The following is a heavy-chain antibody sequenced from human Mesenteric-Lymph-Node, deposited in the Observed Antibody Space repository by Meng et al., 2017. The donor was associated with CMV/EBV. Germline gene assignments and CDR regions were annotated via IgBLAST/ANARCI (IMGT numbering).Heavy chain of an antibody. CDR2: IIPILGIA. Sequence: EASGGTFSSCAISWVRRAPGQGLEWMGRIIPILGIANYAQKFQGRVTITADKSTSTAYMELSSLRSEDTAVYYCARDLYDREGNFDYWGQGTLVTVSS. J-gene: IGHJ4*02. D-gene: IGHD2-8*01. V-gene: IGHV1-69*04. CDR3: ARDLYDREGNFDY. CDR1: GGTFSSCA.